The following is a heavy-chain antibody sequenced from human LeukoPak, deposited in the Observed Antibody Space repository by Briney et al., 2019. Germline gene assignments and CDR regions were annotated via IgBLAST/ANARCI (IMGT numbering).Heavy chain of an antibody. J-gene: IGHJ5*02. CDR1: GYTFTSYY. D-gene: IGHD3-22*01. V-gene: IGHV1-46*01. CDR2: INPSGGST. CDR3: ATVGVYYYDSSGYNWFDP. Sequence: ASVKVSCKASGYTFTSYYMHWVRQAPGQGLEWMGIINPSGGSTSYAQKFQGRDTMTRDTSTSTVYMELSSLRSEDTAVYYCATVGVYYYDSSGYNWFDPWGQGTLVTVSS.